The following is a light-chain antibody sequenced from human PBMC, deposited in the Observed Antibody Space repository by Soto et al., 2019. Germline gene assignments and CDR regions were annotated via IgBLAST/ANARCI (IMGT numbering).Light chain of an antibody. CDR3: QQYVPSSPRT. CDR2: DAS. J-gene: IGKJ1*01. CDR1: QSVSSY. Sequence: EIVLSQSPATLSLSPLEIATLSFMASQSVSSYLAWYQQKPGQAPRLLIYDASNRATGIPARFSGSGSGTDFTLTISSLEPEDFAVYYCQQYVPSSPRTFGQGTKVDI. V-gene: IGKV3-11*01.